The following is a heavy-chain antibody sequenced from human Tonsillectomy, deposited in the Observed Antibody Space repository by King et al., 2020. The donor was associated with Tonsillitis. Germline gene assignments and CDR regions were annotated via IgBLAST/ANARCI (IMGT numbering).Heavy chain of an antibody. V-gene: IGHV1-2*02. Sequence: QLVQSGAELRKPGASVSVSCRTSADTFAGHFVHWVRQAPGQGLEWMGWINPNSGDTHYAQKFQGRVTMSGGVSATPAYMGLSSLGPDDSAVYYCATNALGSDSSAYRDFRHWGQGTLVTVSS. CDR3: ATNALGSDSSAYRDFRH. CDR2: INPNSGDT. D-gene: IGHD3-22*01. CDR1: ADTFAGHF. J-gene: IGHJ1*01.